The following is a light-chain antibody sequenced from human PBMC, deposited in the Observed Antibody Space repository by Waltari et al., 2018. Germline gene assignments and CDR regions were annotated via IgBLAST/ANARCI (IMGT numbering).Light chain of an antibody. CDR1: QSISNY. CDR3: QQYNTYSS. CDR2: KAS. J-gene: IGKJ2*01. Sequence: DVQMTQSPSSLSASVGDRVTITCRASQSISNYLAWYQQKPGKAPILLIYKASTLKSGVPSRCSGSGSGTQCTLTISSLQPPDFATYYCQQYNTYSSFGQGTKLEIK. V-gene: IGKV1-5*03.